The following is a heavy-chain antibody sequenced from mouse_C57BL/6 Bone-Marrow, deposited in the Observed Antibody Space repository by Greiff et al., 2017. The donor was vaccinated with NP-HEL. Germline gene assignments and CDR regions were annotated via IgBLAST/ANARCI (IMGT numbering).Heavy chain of an antibody. V-gene: IGHV5-12*01. J-gene: IGHJ2*01. CDR3: ARASYYGSDY. CDR2: ISNGGGST. D-gene: IGHD1-1*01. CDR1: GFTFSDYY. Sequence: EVKLVESGGGLVQPGGSLKLSCAASGFTFSDYYMYWVRQTPEKRLEWVAYISNGGGSTYYPDTVKGRFTISRDNAKNTLYLQMSRLKSEDTAMYYCARASYYGSDYWGQGTTLTVSS.